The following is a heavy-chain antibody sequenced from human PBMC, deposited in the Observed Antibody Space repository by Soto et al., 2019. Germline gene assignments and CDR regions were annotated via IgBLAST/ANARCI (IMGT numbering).Heavy chain of an antibody. CDR1: GYTFTSYH. J-gene: IGHJ4*02. CDR2: INPSGATT. V-gene: IGHV1-46*03. D-gene: IGHD7-27*01. Sequence: QVQLVQSGAEVKKPGASVKISCKASGYTFTSYHIHWVRQAPGQGLEWVGVINPSGATTTFAQKFQGRVTMTRDTSTSTVYMELGSLTSDDTAVYHCARAQVWGMHDYWGQGTLVTVSS. CDR3: ARAQVWGMHDY.